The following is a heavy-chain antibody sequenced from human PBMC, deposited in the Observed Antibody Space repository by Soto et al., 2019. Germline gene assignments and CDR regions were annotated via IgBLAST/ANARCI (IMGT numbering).Heavy chain of an antibody. D-gene: IGHD2-15*01. V-gene: IGHV3-72*01. J-gene: IGHJ5*02. CDR2: TRNKANSYTT. CDR1: GFTFSDHY. Sequence: EVPLVESGGGLVQPGGSLRLSCAASGFTFSDHYMDWVRQAPGKGLEWVGRTRNKANSYTTEYAASVKGRFTISRDDSKNSLYLQMNSLKTEDTAVYYCARVGGYCSGGSCYGWFDPWGQGTLVTVSS. CDR3: ARVGGYCSGGSCYGWFDP.